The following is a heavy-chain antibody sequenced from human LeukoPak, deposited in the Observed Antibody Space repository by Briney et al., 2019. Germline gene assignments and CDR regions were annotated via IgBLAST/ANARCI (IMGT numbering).Heavy chain of an antibody. CDR1: GFTFSSYW. Sequence: GGSLRLSCAASGFTFSSYWMSWVRQAPGKGLGWVANIKQDGSEKYYVDSVKGRFTISRDNAKNSLYLQMNSLRAEDTAVYYCARDLATIFGVVIPRGSGWFDPWGQGTLVTVSS. CDR2: IKQDGSEK. CDR3: ARDLATIFGVVIPRGSGWFDP. D-gene: IGHD3-3*01. J-gene: IGHJ5*02. V-gene: IGHV3-7*01.